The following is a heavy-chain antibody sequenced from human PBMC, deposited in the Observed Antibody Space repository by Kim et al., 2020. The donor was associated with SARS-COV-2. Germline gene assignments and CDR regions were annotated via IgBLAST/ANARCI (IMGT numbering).Heavy chain of an antibody. CDR1: GYPFSSFA. Sequence: ASVKVSCKAFGYPFSSFAMNWVRQTPAQGLEWMGWINTNTGNPRYAPDFTGRFVFSLDTSVNTAYLQINSLKAEDTAVYYCARASPYCGGDCTSLWGQGTRVTVSS. CDR3: ARASPYCGGDCTSL. D-gene: IGHD2-21*01. V-gene: IGHV7-4-1*02. J-gene: IGHJ4*02. CDR2: INTNTGNP.